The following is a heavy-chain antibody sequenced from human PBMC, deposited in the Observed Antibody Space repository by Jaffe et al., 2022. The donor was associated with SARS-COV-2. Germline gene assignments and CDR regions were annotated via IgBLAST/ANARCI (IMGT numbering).Heavy chain of an antibody. CDR1: GGSISSYY. CDR3: ARDKDSIMDV. CDR2: IYYSGST. D-gene: IGHD2-15*01. Sequence: QVQLQESGPGLVKPSETLSLTCTVSGGSISSYYWSWIRQPPGKGLEWIGYIYYSGSTNYNPSLKSRVTISVDTSKNQFSLKLSSVTAADTAVYYCARDKDSIMDVWGQGTTVTVSS. J-gene: IGHJ6*02. V-gene: IGHV4-59*01.